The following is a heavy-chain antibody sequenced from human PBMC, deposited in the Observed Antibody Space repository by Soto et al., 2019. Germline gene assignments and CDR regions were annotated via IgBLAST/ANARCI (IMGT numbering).Heavy chain of an antibody. CDR3: ANVPIWCSSTSCYTEGFDY. D-gene: IGHD2-2*02. CDR2: ISAGGST. CDR1: GFTFSDYA. V-gene: IGHV3-23*01. Sequence: GGSLRLSCTASGFTFSDYAMSWVRQPPGKGLEWVSVISAGGSTYYADSVKGRFTVSRANPKNTLYLQMNSLRAEDTAVYYCANVPIWCSSTSCYTEGFDYWGQGTLVTVYS. J-gene: IGHJ4*02.